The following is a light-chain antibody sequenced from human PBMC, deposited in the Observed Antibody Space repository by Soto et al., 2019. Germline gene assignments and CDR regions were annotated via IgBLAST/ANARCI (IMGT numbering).Light chain of an antibody. Sequence: IVLTQSPATLSLSPGERATLSCRASQSVSSYLAWYQQRPGQAPRLLMYDASNRAPGIPARFSGSGSGTDFTRTISSLEPEDSAVYYCQQRGESLTFGGGTKVEIK. CDR2: DAS. CDR3: QQRGESLT. CDR1: QSVSSY. J-gene: IGKJ4*01. V-gene: IGKV3-11*01.